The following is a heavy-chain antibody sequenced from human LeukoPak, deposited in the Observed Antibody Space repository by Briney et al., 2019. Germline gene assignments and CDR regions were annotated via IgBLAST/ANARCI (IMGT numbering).Heavy chain of an antibody. Sequence: SVKVSCKASGGTFSSYAISRVRQAPGQGLEWMGGIIPIFGTANYAQKFQGRVTITADESTSTAYMELSSLRSEDTAVYYCARGLYYDILTGYYNSYFDYWGQGTLVTVSS. CDR1: GGTFSSYA. CDR2: IIPIFGTA. CDR3: ARGLYYDILTGYYNSYFDY. J-gene: IGHJ4*02. V-gene: IGHV1-69*13. D-gene: IGHD3-9*01.